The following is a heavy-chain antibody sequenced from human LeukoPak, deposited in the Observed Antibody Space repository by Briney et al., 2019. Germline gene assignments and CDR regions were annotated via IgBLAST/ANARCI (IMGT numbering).Heavy chain of an antibody. J-gene: IGHJ1*01. CDR1: GFTFTNAW. CDR3: ARDPSIVVVPAAIGYFQH. D-gene: IGHD2-2*01. Sequence: GGSLRLSCAASGFTFTNAWMSWVRQAPGRGLEWVGRIKSKTYGGTTDYAAPVKGRFTISRDDSKNTLYLQMNSLRAEDTAVYYCARDPSIVVVPAAIGYFQHWGQGTLVTVSS. V-gene: IGHV3-15*01. CDR2: IKSKTYGGTT.